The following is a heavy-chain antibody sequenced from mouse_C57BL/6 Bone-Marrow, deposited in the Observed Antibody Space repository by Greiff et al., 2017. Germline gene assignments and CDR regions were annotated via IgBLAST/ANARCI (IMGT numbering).Heavy chain of an antibody. V-gene: IGHV1-4*01. CDR1: GYTFTSYT. D-gene: IGHD2-4*01. CDR2: INPSSGYT. CDR3: ARGDYDVAWFAY. J-gene: IGHJ3*01. Sequence: QVQLKESGAELARPGASVKMSCKASGYTFTSYTMHWVKQRPGQGLEWIGYINPSSGYTKYNQKFKDKATLTADKSSSTAYMQLSSLTSEDSAVYYCARGDYDVAWFAYWSQGTLVTVSA.